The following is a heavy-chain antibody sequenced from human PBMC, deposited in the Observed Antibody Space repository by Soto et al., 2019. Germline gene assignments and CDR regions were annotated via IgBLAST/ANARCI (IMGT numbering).Heavy chain of an antibody. CDR2: RNPNSGNT. Sequence: GASVKVSCKASGYTVTSYDIKCVRQATGQGLEWMGWRNPNSGNTGCAQNFQGRVTMTRDTSTTTVYMNLSSLRSEDTAGYCRARATTTSYYGMDVWGQGTTVTVSS. CDR1: GYTVTSYD. CDR3: ARATTTSYYGMDV. J-gene: IGHJ6*02. D-gene: IGHD4-17*01. V-gene: IGHV1-8*01.